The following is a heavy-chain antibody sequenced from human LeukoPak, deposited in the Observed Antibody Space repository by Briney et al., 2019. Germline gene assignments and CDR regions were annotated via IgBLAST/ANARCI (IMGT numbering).Heavy chain of an antibody. Sequence: PGGSLRLSCAASGFTFDDYGMSWVRQAPGKGLEWVSGINWNSGSTGYANSVKGRFTISRDNSKNTLYLQMNSLRAEDTAVYYCARREVTAGPPAYWGQGTLVTVSS. CDR2: INWNSGST. D-gene: IGHD2-21*02. CDR3: ARREVTAGPPAY. V-gene: IGHV3-20*04. J-gene: IGHJ4*02. CDR1: GFTFDDYG.